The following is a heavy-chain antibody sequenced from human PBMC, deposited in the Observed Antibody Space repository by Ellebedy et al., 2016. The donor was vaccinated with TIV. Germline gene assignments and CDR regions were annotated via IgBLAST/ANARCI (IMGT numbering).Heavy chain of an antibody. CDR1: GFTFSNYA. V-gene: IGHV3-30*04. CDR3: ARDHYCNTRNNGPDY. D-gene: IGHD1/OR15-1a*01. J-gene: IGHJ4*02. CDR2: ISYDGSNK. Sequence: PGGSLRLSCAASGFTFSNYAMHWVRQAPGKGLEWVAVISYDGSNKFYADSVKGRFTISRDSSKNTLYLQMDSLRADETAVYYCARDHYCNTRNNGPDYWGQGTLVTVSS.